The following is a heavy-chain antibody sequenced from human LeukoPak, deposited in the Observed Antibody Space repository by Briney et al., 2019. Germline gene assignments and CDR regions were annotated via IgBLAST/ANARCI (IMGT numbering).Heavy chain of an antibody. CDR3: ARDSGYSSRQRMPFDY. CDR1: GGSFSGYY. D-gene: IGHD6-13*01. J-gene: IGHJ4*02. Sequence: PSETLSLTCAVYGGSFSGYYWSWIRQPPGKGLEWIGEINHSGSTNYNPSLKSRVTISVDTSKNQFSLKLSFVTAADTAVYYCARDSGYSSRQRMPFDYWGQGTLVTVSS. V-gene: IGHV4-34*01. CDR2: INHSGST.